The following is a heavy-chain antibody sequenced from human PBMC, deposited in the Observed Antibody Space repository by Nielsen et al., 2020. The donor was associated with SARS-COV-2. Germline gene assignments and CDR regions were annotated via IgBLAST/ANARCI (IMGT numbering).Heavy chain of an antibody. D-gene: IGHD6-19*01. V-gene: IGHV3-21*01. CDR1: GFTFSSYS. J-gene: IGHJ6*03. Sequence: GESLKISCAASGFTFSSYSMNWVRQAPGKGLEWVSSISSSSSYIYYADSVKGRFTISRDNAKNSLYLQMNSLRAEDTAVYYCARDPVAGPGFYYMDVWGKGTTVTVSS. CDR2: ISSSSSYI. CDR3: ARDPVAGPGFYYMDV.